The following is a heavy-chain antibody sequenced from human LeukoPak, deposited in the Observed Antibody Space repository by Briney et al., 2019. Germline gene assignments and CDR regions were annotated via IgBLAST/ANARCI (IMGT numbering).Heavy chain of an antibody. D-gene: IGHD3-10*01. CDR2: INPNIGDA. J-gene: IGHJ4*02. CDR1: GYTFTDYF. CDR3: VKGGPHRANQITMVRGVMWY. V-gene: IGHV1-2*02. Sequence: ASVKVSCKASGYTFTDYFIHWVRQAPGQGLEWMGWINPNIGDASYAQKFQDRVTMTRDRSINTAYMELSRLTSDDTAVYYCVKGGPHRANQITMVRGVMWYWGQGTLVTVSS.